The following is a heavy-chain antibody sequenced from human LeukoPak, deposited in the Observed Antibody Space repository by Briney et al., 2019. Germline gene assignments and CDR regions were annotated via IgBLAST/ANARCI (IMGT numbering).Heavy chain of an antibody. J-gene: IGHJ5*02. CDR1: GGTFSSYA. CDR2: IIPIFGTA. Sequence: GASVKVSCKASGGTFSSYAISWVRQAPVQGLEWMGGIIPIFGTANYAQKFQGRVTITADKSTSTAYMELSSLRSEDTAVYYCARDRGPWSGVFGVVIGTWGQGTLVTVSS. V-gene: IGHV1-69*06. D-gene: IGHD3-3*01. CDR3: ARDRGPWSGVFGVVIGT.